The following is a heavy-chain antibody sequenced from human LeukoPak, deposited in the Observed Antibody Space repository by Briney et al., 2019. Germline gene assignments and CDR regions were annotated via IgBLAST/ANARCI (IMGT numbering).Heavy chain of an antibody. J-gene: IGHJ3*02. CDR2: ISVYNGNT. CDR3: ARSGYCSGGSCYSGAFDI. CDR1: GYTFTSYG. V-gene: IGHV1-18*01. D-gene: IGHD2-15*01. Sequence: GASVKVSCKASGYTFTSYGISWVRQAPGQGLEWMGWISVYNGNTNYAQKLQGRVTMTTDTSTSTAYMELRSLRSDDTAVYYCARSGYCSGGSCYSGAFDIWGQGTMVTVSS.